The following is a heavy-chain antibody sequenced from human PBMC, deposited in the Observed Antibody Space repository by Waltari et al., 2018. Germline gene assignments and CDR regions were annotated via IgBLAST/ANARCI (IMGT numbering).Heavy chain of an antibody. CDR3: ARHYAASPSPIDY. J-gene: IGHJ4*02. CDR1: GYSISSGYY. Sequence: QVQLQESGPGLVKPSETLSLTCAVSGYSISSGYYWGWIRQPPGKGLEWIGSIYHSGSTYYNPSLKSRVTISVDTSKNQFSLKLSSVTAADTAVYYCARHYAASPSPIDYWGQGTLVTVSS. V-gene: IGHV4-38-2*01. CDR2: IYHSGST. D-gene: IGHD2-2*01.